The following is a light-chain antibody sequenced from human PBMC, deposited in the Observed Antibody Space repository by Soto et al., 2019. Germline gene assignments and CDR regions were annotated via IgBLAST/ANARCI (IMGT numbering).Light chain of an antibody. Sequence: LTQPASVSGSPGQSITISCTGTSSDVGGYNYVSWYQQHPGKAPKLMIYDVSNRPSGASNRFSGSKSGNTASLTISGLQAEDEADYYCSSYTSSSTLYVFGTGTKVTVL. J-gene: IGLJ1*01. CDR3: SSYTSSSTLYV. CDR1: SSDVGGYNY. CDR2: DVS. V-gene: IGLV2-14*01.